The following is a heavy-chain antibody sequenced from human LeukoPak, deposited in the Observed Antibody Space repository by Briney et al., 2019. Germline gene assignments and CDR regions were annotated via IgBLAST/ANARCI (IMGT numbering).Heavy chain of an antibody. CDR1: GFSVSNNY. J-gene: IGHJ6*02. CDR3: GRGGYDMYD. CDR2: INRDGPT. V-gene: IGHV3-66*01. Sequence: GGSLRLSCAASGFSVSNNYMSWVRQAPGKGLEWVSIINRDGPTFHADSVKGRFTISRDNSRNTLYLQMNSLRAEDTAVYYCGRGGYDMYDWGQGTTVSVSS. D-gene: IGHD2-2*01.